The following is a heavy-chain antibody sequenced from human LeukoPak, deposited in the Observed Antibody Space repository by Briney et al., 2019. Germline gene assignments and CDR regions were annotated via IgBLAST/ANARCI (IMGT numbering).Heavy chain of an antibody. CDR1: GFTFDDYG. J-gene: IGHJ6*03. D-gene: IGHD3-10*01. Sequence: GGSLRLSCAASGFTFDDYGMSWVRQAPGKGLEWVSGINWNGGSTGYADSVKGRFTISRDNAKNSLYLQMNSLRAEDTASYYCARAMAERRTYYMDVWGKGTTVTVSS. CDR2: INWNGGST. CDR3: ARAMAERRTYYMDV. V-gene: IGHV3-20*04.